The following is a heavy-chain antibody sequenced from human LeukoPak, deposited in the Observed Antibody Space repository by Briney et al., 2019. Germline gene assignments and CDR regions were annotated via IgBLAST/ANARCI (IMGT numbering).Heavy chain of an antibody. J-gene: IGHJ4*02. CDR1: GGSISGSY. D-gene: IGHD3-22*01. V-gene: IGHV4-59*12. CDR2: IYYSGNT. CDR3: AARPARGSGPYYPYFDY. Sequence: SETLSLTCTVSGGSISGSYWSWIRQPPGTGLEWIGYIYYSGNTNYNPSLKSRVTISVDTSKTQFSLKLTSVTAADTAVYYCAARPARGSGPYYPYFDYWGQGALVTVSS.